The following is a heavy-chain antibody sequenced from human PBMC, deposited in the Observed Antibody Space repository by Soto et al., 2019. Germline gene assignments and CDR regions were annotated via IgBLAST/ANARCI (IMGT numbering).Heavy chain of an antibody. Sequence: PSETLSLTSTVSGGSVSSIGYYWGWIRQPPGKGLEWIASIYHSGSTYYNPSLKSRVTISVDTSKNQFSLKLSSVTAADTAVYYCARHAAAAALHLFDYWGQGTQVTVSS. CDR1: GGSVSSIGYY. V-gene: IGHV4-39*01. CDR3: ARHAAAAALHLFDY. J-gene: IGHJ4*02. D-gene: IGHD6-13*01. CDR2: IYHSGST.